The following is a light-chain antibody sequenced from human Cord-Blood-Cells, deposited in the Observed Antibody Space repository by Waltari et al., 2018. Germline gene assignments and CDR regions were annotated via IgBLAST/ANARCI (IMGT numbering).Light chain of an antibody. Sequence: DLQMTQSPSTLSASVGDRVTITCRASQSISSWLAWYQQKPGKAPKLLIYKASSLESGVPSRFSGSRSGTEFTLTISSLQPDDFATYYCQQYNSYSTFGQGTKVEIK. CDR1: QSISSW. CDR2: KAS. J-gene: IGKJ1*01. V-gene: IGKV1-5*03. CDR3: QQYNSYST.